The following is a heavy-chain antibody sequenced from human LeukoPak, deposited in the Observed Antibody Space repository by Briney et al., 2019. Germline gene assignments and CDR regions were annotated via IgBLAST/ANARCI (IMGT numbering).Heavy chain of an antibody. D-gene: IGHD4-17*01. CDR3: ARLSTVTTLHAFDI. CDR1: GGSISSSSYY. Sequence: PSETLSLTCTVSGGSISSSSYYWGWIRQPPGKGLEWIGSIYYSGSTYYNPSLKSRVTISVDTSKNQFSLKLSSVTAADTAEYYCARLSTVTTLHAFDIWGQGTMVTVSS. V-gene: IGHV4-39*01. CDR2: IYYSGST. J-gene: IGHJ3*02.